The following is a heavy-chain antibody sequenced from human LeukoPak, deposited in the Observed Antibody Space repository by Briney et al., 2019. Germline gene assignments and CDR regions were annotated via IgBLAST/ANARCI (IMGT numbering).Heavy chain of an antibody. V-gene: IGHV4-39*02. CDR3: ATLRHSAYDWAPQYYHNYYYMDI. J-gene: IGHJ6*03. Sequence: NPSETLSLTCTASGASFNSRNYRWAWIRQPPGRGLEWIGSMFYGGDASYNPSLVSRVTMFIDTSKNHFSLTLSSVTAADTALYYCATLRHSAYDWAPQYYHNYYYMDIWGKGTTVTVS. CDR1: GASFNSRNYR. CDR2: MFYGGDA. D-gene: IGHD5-12*01.